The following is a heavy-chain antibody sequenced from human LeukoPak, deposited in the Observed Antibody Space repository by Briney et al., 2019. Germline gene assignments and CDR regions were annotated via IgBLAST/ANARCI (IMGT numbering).Heavy chain of an antibody. Sequence: GGSLRLSCAASGFTFSTYSMNWVRQAPGKGLEWVSSISSSSSYIYYADSVKGRFTISRDNAKNSLYLQMNSLRAEDTALYYCASDLTTNWLRNWFDPWGQGTLVTVSS. CDR1: GFTFSTYS. CDR3: ASDLTTNWLRNWFDP. J-gene: IGHJ5*02. CDR2: ISSSSSYI. V-gene: IGHV3-21*01. D-gene: IGHD3-22*01.